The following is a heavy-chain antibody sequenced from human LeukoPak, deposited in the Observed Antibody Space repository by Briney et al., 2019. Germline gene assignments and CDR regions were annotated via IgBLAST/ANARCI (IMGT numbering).Heavy chain of an antibody. CDR3: AREVEYSGSYFYDS. J-gene: IGHJ4*02. Sequence: GGSLRLSCAASGFTFSSSWMHWVRQAPGKGLVWVARITTDGSIIYADSGKGRFTISRDNAENTLYLQMNSLRAEDTAVYYCAREVEYSGSYFYDSWGQGTLVTVSS. D-gene: IGHD1-26*01. CDR1: GFTFSSSW. CDR2: ITTDGSI. V-gene: IGHV3-74*01.